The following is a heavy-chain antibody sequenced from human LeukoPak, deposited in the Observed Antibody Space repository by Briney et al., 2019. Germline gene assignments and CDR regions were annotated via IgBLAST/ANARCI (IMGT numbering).Heavy chain of an antibody. CDR2: IYYSGST. CDR3: ARLRGYSYGSD. Sequence: SETLSLTCTVSGGSISSYYWSWIRQPPGKGLEWIGYIYYSGSTNYNPSLKSRVTISIDTSKNQFSLKLSSVTAADTAAYYCARLRGYSYGSDWGQGTLVTVSS. V-gene: IGHV4-59*08. D-gene: IGHD5-18*01. CDR1: GGSISSYY. J-gene: IGHJ4*02.